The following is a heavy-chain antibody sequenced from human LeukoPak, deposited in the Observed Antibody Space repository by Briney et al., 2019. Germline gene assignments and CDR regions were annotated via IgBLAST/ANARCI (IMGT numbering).Heavy chain of an antibody. Sequence: GGSLRLSCAASGFTFSSYWMGWVRQAPGKGLEWVANIKQDGSEKYYVDSVKGRFTISRDNAKNSLYLQMNSLRAEDTAVYYCARVDPLLPFDIWGQGTMVTVSS. CDR2: IKQDGSEK. CDR3: ARVDPLLPFDI. D-gene: IGHD2-21*01. J-gene: IGHJ3*02. V-gene: IGHV3-7*01. CDR1: GFTFSSYW.